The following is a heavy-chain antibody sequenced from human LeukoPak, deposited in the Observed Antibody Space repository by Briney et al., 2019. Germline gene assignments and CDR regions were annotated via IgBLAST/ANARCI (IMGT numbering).Heavy chain of an antibody. CDR3: ASILDSSGYYSPWEVDY. D-gene: IGHD3-22*01. CDR1: GYTFTGYY. V-gene: IGHV1-2*06. Sequence: ASVKVSCKASGYTFTGYYMHWVRQAPGQGLEWMGRINPNSGGTNYAQKFQGRVTMTRDTSISTAYMELSRLRSDDTAVYYCASILDSSGYYSPWEVDYWGLGTLVTVSS. CDR2: INPNSGGT. J-gene: IGHJ4*02.